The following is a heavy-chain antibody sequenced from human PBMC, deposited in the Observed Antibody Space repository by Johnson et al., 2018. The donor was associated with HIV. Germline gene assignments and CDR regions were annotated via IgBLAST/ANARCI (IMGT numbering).Heavy chain of an antibody. D-gene: IGHD1-26*01. CDR2: ISYDGSNK. V-gene: IGHV3-30*04. CDR1: GFTFRSYA. CDR3: ARVRSGRENAFDI. Sequence: QMQLVESGGGVVQPGRSLRLSCAASGFTFRSYAMHWVRQAPVKGLEWVAVISYDGSNKYYADYVKGRFTISRDNSKNTLYLQMNSPRVEDTAVYYCARVRSGRENAFDIWGQGTMVTVSS. J-gene: IGHJ3*02.